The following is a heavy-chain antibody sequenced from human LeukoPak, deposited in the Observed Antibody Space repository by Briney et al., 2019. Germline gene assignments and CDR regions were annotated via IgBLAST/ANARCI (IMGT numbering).Heavy chain of an antibody. J-gene: IGHJ4*02. V-gene: IGHV3-11*01. Sequence: GGSLRLSCAASGFTFSDYYMSWIRQAPGKGLEWVSYISSSGSTIYYADSVKGRFTISRDNAKNSLYLRMNSLRAEDTAVYYCARLYSSGWYVDYWGQGTLVTVSS. CDR3: ARLYSSGWYVDY. CDR2: ISSSGSTI. D-gene: IGHD6-19*01. CDR1: GFTFSDYY.